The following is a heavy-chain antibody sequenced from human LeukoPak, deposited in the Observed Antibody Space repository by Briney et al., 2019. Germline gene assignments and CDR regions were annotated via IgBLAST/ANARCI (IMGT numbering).Heavy chain of an antibody. J-gene: IGHJ4*02. CDR1: GFTFSSYA. V-gene: IGHV3-23*01. CDR2: ISGSGGST. Sequence: GGSLRLSCAASGFTFSSYAMNWVRRAPGKGLEWVSVISGSGGSTYYADSVKGRFTISRDNSKNTLYLQMNSLRAEDTAVYYCAKDPPPYQLLYPSPVDYWGQGTLVTVSS. D-gene: IGHD2-2*02. CDR3: AKDPPPYQLLYPSPVDY.